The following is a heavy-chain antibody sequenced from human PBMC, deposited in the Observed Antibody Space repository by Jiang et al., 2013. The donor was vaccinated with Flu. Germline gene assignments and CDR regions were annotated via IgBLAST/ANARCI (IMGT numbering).Heavy chain of an antibody. V-gene: IGHV4-39*01. CDR2: ISYSGNT. CDR1: GGTANSYTYY. Sequence: GPGLVKPSETLSLTCSVSGGTANSYTYYWGWIRQPPGKGLEWIGSISYSGNTYYNPSLRSRVTVTVDTSKDQFSLKLSSVTAADTAVYYCASSLYYYNYITTFWGFESWGQGTLVTVSS. J-gene: IGHJ4*02. CDR3: ASSLYYYNYITTFWGFES. D-gene: IGHD3-10*01.